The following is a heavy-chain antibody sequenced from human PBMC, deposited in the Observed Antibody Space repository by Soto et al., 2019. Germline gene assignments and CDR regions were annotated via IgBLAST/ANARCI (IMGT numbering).Heavy chain of an antibody. Sequence: QVQLVQSGAEVKKPGASVKVSCKASGYTFTSYAMHWVRQAPGQRLEWMGWINAGNGNTKYSQKFQGRVTXTXXTSASTAYMELSSLRSEDTAVYYCARARGGSSPDYWGQGTLVTVSS. CDR2: INAGNGNT. D-gene: IGHD2-15*01. CDR3: ARARGGSSPDY. J-gene: IGHJ4*02. V-gene: IGHV1-3*01. CDR1: GYTFTSYA.